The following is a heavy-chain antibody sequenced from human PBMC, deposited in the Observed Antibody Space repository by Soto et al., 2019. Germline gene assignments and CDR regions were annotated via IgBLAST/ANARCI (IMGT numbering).Heavy chain of an antibody. D-gene: IGHD6-6*01. V-gene: IGHV3-66*01. J-gene: IGHJ6*02. CDR3: ASGGPRAARPLMPYYYYRLAV. Sequence: GGSLRLSCAASGFTVSSKYMSWVRQAPGKGLEWVSLIHSGGPTYYADSVKGRFTISRDTAENTLYLQMNSLRAEDTAVYYCASGGPRAARPLMPYYYYRLAVWGQGTTVTVSS. CDR1: GFTVSSKY. CDR2: IHSGGPT.